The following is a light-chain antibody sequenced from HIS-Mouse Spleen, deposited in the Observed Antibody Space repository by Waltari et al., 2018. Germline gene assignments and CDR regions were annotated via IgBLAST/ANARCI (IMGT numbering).Light chain of an antibody. V-gene: IGKV3-15*01. Sequence: EIVMTQSPATLAVSPGERATLACRASQSVSSNLAWYQPKPGQAPRLLIYGASTRATGIPARFSGSGSGTEFTLTISSMQSEDFAVYYCQQYNNWWTFGQGTKVEIK. CDR3: QQYNNWWT. CDR1: QSVSSN. J-gene: IGKJ1*01. CDR2: GAS.